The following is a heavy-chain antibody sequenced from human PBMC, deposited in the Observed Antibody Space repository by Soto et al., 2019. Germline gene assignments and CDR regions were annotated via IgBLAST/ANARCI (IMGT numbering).Heavy chain of an antibody. V-gene: IGHV3-7*01. CDR3: AIPRDF. CDR2: INQDGREK. CDR1: GFTFSSYW. J-gene: IGHJ4*02. Sequence: GSLRLSCAGSGFTFSSYWMNWVRQAPGKGLEWVASINQDGREKIYVDSVKGRFTISRDNAKNSLYLQMNSLRAEDTAVYYCAIPRDFWGQGTLVTVSS.